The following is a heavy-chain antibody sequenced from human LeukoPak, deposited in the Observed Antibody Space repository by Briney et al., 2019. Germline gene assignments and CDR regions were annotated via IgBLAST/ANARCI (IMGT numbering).Heavy chain of an antibody. V-gene: IGHV4-31*03. J-gene: IGHJ2*01. Sequence: SETLSLTCTVSGGSISSGGYYWSWIRQHPGKGLEWIGYIYYSGSTYYNPSLKSRVTISVDTSKNQFSLKLSSVTAADTAVYYCARSGTNSFNWYFDLWGRGTLVTVSS. CDR1: GGSISSGGYY. D-gene: IGHD4/OR15-4a*01. CDR2: IYYSGST. CDR3: ARSGTNSFNWYFDL.